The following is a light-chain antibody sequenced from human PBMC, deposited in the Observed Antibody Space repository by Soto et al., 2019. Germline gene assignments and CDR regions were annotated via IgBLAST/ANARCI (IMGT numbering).Light chain of an antibody. CDR2: DVN. CDR1: SSDVGNYNY. Sequence: QSVLTQPRSVSGSPGQSVTISCTGTSSDVGNYNYVSWYQQHPGKAPKLMIYDVNKRPSGVPDRFSGSKSGNTASLTISGLQAEDESDYYCAAWDDSLNGDYVFGTGTKLTVL. CDR3: AAWDDSLNGDYV. V-gene: IGLV2-11*01. J-gene: IGLJ1*01.